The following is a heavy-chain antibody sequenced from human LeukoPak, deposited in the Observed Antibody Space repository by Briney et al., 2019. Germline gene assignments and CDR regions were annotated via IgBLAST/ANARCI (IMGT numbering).Heavy chain of an antibody. CDR1: GFTFSSFE. CDR2: ISGSGGSA. J-gene: IGHJ4*02. D-gene: IGHD6-19*01. V-gene: IGHV3-23*01. Sequence: GGSLRLSCAASGFTFSSFEMSCVRQAPGKGLEWVSAISGSGGSAYYADSVKGRFTISRDNSRNPLSLQMNSLRAEDTALYYCAKTGYSSGWYRIWDYWGQGTLVTVSS. CDR3: AKTGYSSGWYRIWDY.